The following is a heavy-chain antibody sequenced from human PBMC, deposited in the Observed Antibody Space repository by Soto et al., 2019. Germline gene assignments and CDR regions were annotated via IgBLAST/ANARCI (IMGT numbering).Heavy chain of an antibody. J-gene: IGHJ5*02. Sequence: GGSLRLSFVASGFTFNNFLMSWVSQDPGKGLEWVSGISGRRGTISFADSVKGRFTISRDNAKNTLYLQMNSLRAEDTAIYYCAKADDMLTGYAFDPGGQGTLVTVSS. CDR1: GFTFNNFL. CDR3: AKADDMLTGYAFDP. V-gene: IGHV3-23*01. D-gene: IGHD3-9*01. CDR2: ISGRRGTI.